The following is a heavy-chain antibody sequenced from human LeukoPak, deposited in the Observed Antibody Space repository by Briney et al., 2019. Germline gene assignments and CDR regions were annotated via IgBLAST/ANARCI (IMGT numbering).Heavy chain of an antibody. Sequence: GGSLRLSCAASGVTLSTYAMSWARQVPGKGLEWVSGISSSGSGDNTYYADSVKGRFTISRDSSKNTLFLHMNTLRAEDTAIYYCAKAIDNRGYYFERGADFWGQGTMVTVSS. CDR3: AKAIDNRGYYFERGADF. J-gene: IGHJ4*02. CDR1: GVTLSTYA. CDR2: ISSSGSGDNT. V-gene: IGHV3-23*01. D-gene: IGHD3-22*01.